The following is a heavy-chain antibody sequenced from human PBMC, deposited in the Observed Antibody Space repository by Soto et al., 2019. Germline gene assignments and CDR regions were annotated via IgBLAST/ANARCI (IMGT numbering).Heavy chain of an antibody. J-gene: IGHJ4*02. V-gene: IGHV1-2*04. CDR1: GYTFTGYY. D-gene: IGHD6-19*01. CDR3: ARVAYSSGWYIVDY. Sequence: ASVKVSFKASGYTFTGYYMHWVRQAPGQGLEWMGWINPKSGGTNYAQKFQGWVTMTRDTSISTAYMELSRLRSDDTAVYYCARVAYSSGWYIVDYWGQGTLVTVSS. CDR2: INPKSGGT.